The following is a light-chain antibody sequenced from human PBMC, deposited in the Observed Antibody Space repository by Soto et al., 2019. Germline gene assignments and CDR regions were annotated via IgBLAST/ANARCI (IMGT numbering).Light chain of an antibody. Sequence: QSALTQPASVSGSPGQSITISCTGTSSDVGSYNLVSWYQQHPGKAPKLMIYEANNRPSGVSDRFSGSKSGNTASLTISGLQAEDEAEYYCSSYAGYSTSVVFGGGTQVTVL. CDR3: SSYAGYSTSVV. V-gene: IGLV2-23*01. J-gene: IGLJ2*01. CDR1: SSDVGSYNL. CDR2: EAN.